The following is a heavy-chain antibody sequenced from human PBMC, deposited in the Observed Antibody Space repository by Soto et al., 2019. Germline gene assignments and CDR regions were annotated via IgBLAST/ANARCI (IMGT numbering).Heavy chain of an antibody. Sequence: EVQLVESGGGLIQPGGSLNLSCAASGLPVSTNYMSWVRQAPGKGLEWVSVIYNDGKTYYADSVKGRFTISRDASKNTLHLQMDRLRDEDTAVYYCVRPLPSGQNYGMDVWGQGTTVTVSS. CDR3: VRPLPSGQNYGMDV. V-gene: IGHV3-53*01. J-gene: IGHJ6*02. CDR2: IYNDGKT. CDR1: GLPVSTNY. D-gene: IGHD3-10*01.